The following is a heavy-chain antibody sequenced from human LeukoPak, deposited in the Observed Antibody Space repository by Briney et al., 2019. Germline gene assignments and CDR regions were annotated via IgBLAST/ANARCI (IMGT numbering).Heavy chain of an antibody. Sequence: ASVKVSCKASGFAFTNSAMQWVRQARGQRLEWIGWIVVGSGNTNYAQKFQGRVTMTRDTSISTAYMELSRLRSDDTAVYYCAREKAGDSSGYYFLSVGYWGQGTLVTVSS. CDR3: AREKAGDSSGYYFLSVGY. CDR2: IVVGSGNT. D-gene: IGHD3-22*01. J-gene: IGHJ4*02. V-gene: IGHV1-58*02. CDR1: GFAFTNSA.